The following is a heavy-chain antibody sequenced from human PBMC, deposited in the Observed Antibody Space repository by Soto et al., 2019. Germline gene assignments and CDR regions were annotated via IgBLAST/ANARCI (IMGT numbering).Heavy chain of an antibody. J-gene: IGHJ5*02. CDR1: GGSFSGYY. D-gene: IGHD6-13*01. CDR3: ARVRGSSSWYWPRSCWFDP. V-gene: IGHV4-34*01. Sequence: PSETLSLTCAVYGGSFSGYYWSWIRQPPGKGLEWIGEINHSGSTNYNPSLKSRVTISVDTSKNQFSLKLSSVTAADTAVYYCARVRGSSSWYWPRSCWFDPWGQGTLVTVSS. CDR2: INHSGST.